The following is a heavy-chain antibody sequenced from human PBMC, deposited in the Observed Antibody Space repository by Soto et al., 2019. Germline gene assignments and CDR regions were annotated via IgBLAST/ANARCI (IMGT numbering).Heavy chain of an antibody. V-gene: IGHV1-69*02. CDR1: GGTFSSYT. CDR2: IIPILGIA. J-gene: IGHJ6*02. Sequence: SVKVSCKASGGTFSSYTISWVRQAPGQGLEWMGRIIPILGIANYAQKFQGRVTITADKSTSTAYMELSSLRSEDTAVYYCSTLIVVVTAPPYGMDVWGQGTTGTVSS. CDR3: STLIVVVTAPPYGMDV. D-gene: IGHD2-21*02.